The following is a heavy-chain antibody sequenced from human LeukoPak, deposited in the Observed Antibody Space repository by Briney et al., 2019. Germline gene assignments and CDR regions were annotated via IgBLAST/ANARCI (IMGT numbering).Heavy chain of an antibody. CDR3: ARDTAESEFDY. Sequence: GGSLRLSCAASGFTFSSYWMSWVRQAPGKGLEWVANIKQDGSEEYYVDSVKGRFTISRDNAKNSLYLQMNSLRAEDTAVYYCARDTAESEFDYWGQGTLVTVSS. CDR2: IKQDGSEE. V-gene: IGHV3-7*01. CDR1: GFTFSSYW. J-gene: IGHJ4*02.